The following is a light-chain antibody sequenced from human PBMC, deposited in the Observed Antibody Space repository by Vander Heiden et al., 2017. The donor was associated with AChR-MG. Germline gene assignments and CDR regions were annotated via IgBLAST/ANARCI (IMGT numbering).Light chain of an antibody. CDR2: KDS. CDR3: QSADNSGTPGFV. V-gene: IGLV3-25*03. CDR1: ALPKQY. J-gene: IGLJ2*01. Sequence: SYELTQPPSVSVSPGQTARITCSGDALPKQYAYWYQQQPGQAPVLVIYKDSERPSGIPERFSGSSSGTTVTLTISGVQAEDEADDYCQSADNSGTPGFVFGGGTKLTVL.